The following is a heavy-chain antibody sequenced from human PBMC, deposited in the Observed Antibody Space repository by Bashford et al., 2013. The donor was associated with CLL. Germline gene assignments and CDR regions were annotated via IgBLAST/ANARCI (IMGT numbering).Heavy chain of an antibody. CDR2: TYYRSKWYN. V-gene: IGHV6-1*01. CDR1: GDSVSSNSAA. Sequence: SQTLSLTCAISGDSVSSNSAAWNWIRQSPSRGLEWLGRTYYRSKWYNDYAVSVKSRITINPDTSKNQFSLQLNSVTPEDTAVYYCARDRYYDFWSGYYIFDYWGQGTWSPSPQ. J-gene: IGHJ4*02. D-gene: IGHD3-3*01. CDR3: ARDRYYDFWSGYYIFDY.